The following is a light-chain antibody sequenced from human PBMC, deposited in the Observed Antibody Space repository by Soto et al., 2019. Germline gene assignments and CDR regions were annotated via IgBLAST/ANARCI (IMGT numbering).Light chain of an antibody. CDR2: WAS. V-gene: IGKV4-1*01. J-gene: IGKJ1*01. CDR3: QQYYATPRT. CDR1: RGVLYSSNNKNY. Sequence: DIVMTQSPDSLAVSLGERATIDCKSSRGVLYSSNNKNYLAWYQQKPGQPPKLLIFWASTRDSGVPDRFSGSGSGTDFTLTISSLQAEDVAVYYCQQYYATPRTFGQGTKVDI.